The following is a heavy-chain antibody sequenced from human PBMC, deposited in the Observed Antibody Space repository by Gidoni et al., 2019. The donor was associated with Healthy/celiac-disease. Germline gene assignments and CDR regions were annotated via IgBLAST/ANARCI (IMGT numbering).Heavy chain of an antibody. Sequence: EVQLVESGGGLIQPGGSLRLSCAASGFTVSSNYMSWVRQAPGKGLEWVSVIYSGGSTYYADSVKGRFTISRDNSKNTLYLQMNSLRAEDTAVYYCASQRRSGWYYFDYWGQGTLVTVSS. V-gene: IGHV3-53*01. CDR1: GFTVSSNY. CDR2: IYSGGST. D-gene: IGHD6-19*01. CDR3: ASQRRSGWYYFDY. J-gene: IGHJ4*02.